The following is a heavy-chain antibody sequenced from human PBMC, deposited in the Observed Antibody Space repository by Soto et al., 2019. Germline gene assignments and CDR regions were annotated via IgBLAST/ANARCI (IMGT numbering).Heavy chain of an antibody. D-gene: IGHD1-7*01. CDR2: ISYDGSNK. J-gene: IGHJ4*02. V-gene: IGHV3-30*18. Sequence: SLRLSCAGSGFTFSSYGMHGVRQAPGKGLEWVAVISYDGSNKYYSDSVKGRFTISRDNSKNTLYLQMNSLRAEDTAVYYCAKGELELPDYWGQGTLVTVSS. CDR3: AKGELELPDY. CDR1: GFTFSSYG.